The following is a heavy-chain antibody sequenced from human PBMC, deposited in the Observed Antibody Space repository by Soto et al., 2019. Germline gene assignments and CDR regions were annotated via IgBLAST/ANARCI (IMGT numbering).Heavy chain of an antibody. CDR2: INSDGSGT. Sequence: EVQLVESGGGLVQPGGSLRLSCAASGFDFSNSWIHWVRQGPGKGLVWVSHINSDGSGTTYADSVKGRFTISRDNAKNTVXLXXNSLRAEDTAVYYCAKDTAYAMDVWGXGXXVTVSS. CDR3: AKDTAYAMDV. V-gene: IGHV3-74*01. CDR1: GFDFSNSW. D-gene: IGHD2-15*01. J-gene: IGHJ6*02.